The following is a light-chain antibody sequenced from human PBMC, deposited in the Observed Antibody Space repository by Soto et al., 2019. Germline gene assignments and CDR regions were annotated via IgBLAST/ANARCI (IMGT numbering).Light chain of an antibody. CDR2: RNR. V-gene: IGLV1-47*03. CDR1: NSNIGSNF. Sequence: QSVLTHPPSASGTPGPRVTISCSENNSNIGSNFVYWYQQFPVPAPKLLIHRNRQRHSGPHDRFSCCNSHPPAPPPISVPCSDEEADYSCALWDNSLSGRSVLGSGPKVTVL. CDR3: ALWDNSLSGRSV. J-gene: IGLJ6*01.